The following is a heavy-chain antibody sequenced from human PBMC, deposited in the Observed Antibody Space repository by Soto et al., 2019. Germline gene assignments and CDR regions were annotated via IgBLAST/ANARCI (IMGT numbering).Heavy chain of an antibody. CDR1: GFTFSDHY. Sequence: GGSLRLSCAASGFTFSDHYMDWVRQAPGKGLEWVGRIRNKANRYTTEYAASVKGRFTVSRDDSKNSLYLQMNTLKTEDTALYYCVKGTGSFDVWGKGTMVTVSS. CDR2: IRNKANRYTT. V-gene: IGHV3-72*01. J-gene: IGHJ3*01. CDR3: VKGTGSFDV. D-gene: IGHD1-26*01.